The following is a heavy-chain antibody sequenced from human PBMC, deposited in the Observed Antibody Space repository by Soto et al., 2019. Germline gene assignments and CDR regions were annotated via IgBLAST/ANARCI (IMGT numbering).Heavy chain of an antibody. V-gene: IGHV3-30-3*01. CDR2: ISYDGSEK. J-gene: IGHJ6*02. Sequence: QEQLVESGGGVVQPVRSLRLSCAASGFTFSSYGMHWVRQSPGKGLEWVALISYDGSEKYYADSVKGRFTISRDNSEKTHYLQMNSLRPEDTAVYYCAREDTVGTYYYYGVDVWGQGTTVTVSS. CDR1: GFTFSSYG. D-gene: IGHD4-4*01. CDR3: AREDTVGTYYYYGVDV.